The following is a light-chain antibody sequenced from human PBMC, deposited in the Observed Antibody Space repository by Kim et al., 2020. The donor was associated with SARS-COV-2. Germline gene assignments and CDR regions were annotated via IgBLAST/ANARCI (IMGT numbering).Light chain of an antibody. J-gene: IGLJ2*01. CDR1: SLRSYY. CDR3: NSRDSSGNHLNVV. CDR2: GKN. V-gene: IGLV3-19*01. Sequence: SPELTQDPAVSVALGQTVRITCQGDSLRSYYASWYQQKPGQAPVLVIYGKNNRPSGIPDRFSGSSSGNTASLTITGAQAEDEADYYCNSRDSSGNHLNVV.